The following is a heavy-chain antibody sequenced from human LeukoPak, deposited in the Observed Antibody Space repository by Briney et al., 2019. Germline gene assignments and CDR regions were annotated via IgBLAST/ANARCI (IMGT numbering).Heavy chain of an antibody. D-gene: IGHD1-1*01. Sequence: ASVKVSCKASGYTFTSYGISWVRQAPGQGLEWMGWISAYNGNTNYAQKLQGRDTMTTDTSTSTAYIELRSLRSDDTAVYYCARVPSQYNWNDDWFDPWGQGTLVTVSS. CDR2: ISAYNGNT. V-gene: IGHV1-18*01. J-gene: IGHJ5*02. CDR3: ARVPSQYNWNDDWFDP. CDR1: GYTFTSYG.